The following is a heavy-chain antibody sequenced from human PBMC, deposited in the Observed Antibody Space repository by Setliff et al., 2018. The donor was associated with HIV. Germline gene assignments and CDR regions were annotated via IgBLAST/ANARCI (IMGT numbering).Heavy chain of an antibody. D-gene: IGHD3-16*01. J-gene: IGHJ4*02. Sequence: PGGSLRLSCAASGFDFANVWMNWVRQAPGKGLEWVGRIRSKTDGGTVDYAASVKDRFTVLRDDSNNTLYLQMNSLKTEDTAMYYCTPGGGFSWGQGTLVTSPQ. CDR2: IRSKTDGGTV. CDR1: GFDFANVW. CDR3: TPGGGFS. V-gene: IGHV3-15*01.